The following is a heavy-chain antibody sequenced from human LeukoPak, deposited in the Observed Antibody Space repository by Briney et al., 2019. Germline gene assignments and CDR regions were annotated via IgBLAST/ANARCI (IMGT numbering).Heavy chain of an antibody. CDR3: ARTSGWYQLTDY. V-gene: IGHV4-39*07. CDR2: IYYSGST. Sequence: SETLSLTCTVSGGSISSSSYYWGWIRQPPGKGLEWIGSIYYSGSTYYNPSLKSRVTISVDTSKNQFSLKLSSVTAADTAVYYCARTSGWYQLTDYWGQGTLVTVSS. D-gene: IGHD6-19*01. CDR1: GGSISSSSYY. J-gene: IGHJ4*02.